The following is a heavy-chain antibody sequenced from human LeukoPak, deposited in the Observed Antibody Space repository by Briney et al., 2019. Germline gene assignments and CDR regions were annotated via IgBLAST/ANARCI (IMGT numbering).Heavy chain of an antibody. D-gene: IGHD6-19*01. CDR3: AREEGSGCYDS. V-gene: IGHV1-2*02. CDR1: GYTFTGYY. J-gene: IGHJ4*02. Sequence: ASVKVSCKASGYTFTGYYMNWVRQAPGQGLEWMGWINPNSGGTNYAQKFQGRVTMTRDTSISTAYMELSRLRSDNTAVYYCAREEGSGCYDSWGQGTMVTVSS. CDR2: INPNSGGT.